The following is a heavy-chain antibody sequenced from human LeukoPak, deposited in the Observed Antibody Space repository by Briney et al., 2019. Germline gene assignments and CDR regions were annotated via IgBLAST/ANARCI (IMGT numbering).Heavy chain of an antibody. CDR3: ASRGYCSSTSCFLDY. CDR2: IKQDGSEK. Sequence: GGSLRLSCAASGFTFSSYWMSWVRQAPGKGLEWVANIKQDGSEKYYVDSVKGRFTISRDNAKNSLYLQMNSLRAEDTAVYYCASRGYCSSTSCFLDYWGQGTLVTVSS. V-gene: IGHV3-7*01. D-gene: IGHD2-2*01. J-gene: IGHJ4*02. CDR1: GFTFSSYW.